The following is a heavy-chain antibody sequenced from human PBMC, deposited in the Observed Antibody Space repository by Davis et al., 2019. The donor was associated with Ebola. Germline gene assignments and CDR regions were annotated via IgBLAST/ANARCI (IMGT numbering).Heavy chain of an antibody. Sequence: GESLKISCAASGFTFSSYGMHWVRQAPGKGLEWVAVISYDGSNKYYADSVKGRFTISRDNAKNSLYLQMNSLRAEDTAVYYCAREGYYYDSSGYHRYGMDVWGQGTTVTVSS. J-gene: IGHJ6*02. CDR1: GFTFSSYG. CDR2: ISYDGSNK. V-gene: IGHV3-30*03. CDR3: AREGYYYDSSGYHRYGMDV. D-gene: IGHD3-22*01.